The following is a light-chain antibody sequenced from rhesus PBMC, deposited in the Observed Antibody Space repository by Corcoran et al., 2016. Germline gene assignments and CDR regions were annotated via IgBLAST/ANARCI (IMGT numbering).Light chain of an antibody. J-gene: IGKJ4*01. CDR2: KAS. CDR3: QHSYGTPLT. Sequence: DIQMTQSPSSLSASVGDRVTITCRASENVNNYLHWYQQNLGKVLKLLKDKASTLQRGVPSRFSGSGSGTDFTLTISSLQPEDFATYYCQHSYGTPLTFGGGTKVELK. CDR1: ENVNNY. V-gene: IGKV1-74*01.